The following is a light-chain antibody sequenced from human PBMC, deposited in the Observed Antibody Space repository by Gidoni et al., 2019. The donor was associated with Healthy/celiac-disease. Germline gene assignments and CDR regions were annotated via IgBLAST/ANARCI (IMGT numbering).Light chain of an antibody. J-gene: IGKJ4*01. CDR2: DAS. CDR1: QSVSSY. V-gene: IGKV3-11*01. CDR3: QQRSNLPLT. Sequence: EIVLTQSPATLSLSPGERATLPCRASQSVSSYLAWYQQKPGQAPRLLIYDASNRATGVPARFSGSGSGTDFTLTISSLEPEDFAVYYCQQRSNLPLTFGGGTKVEIK.